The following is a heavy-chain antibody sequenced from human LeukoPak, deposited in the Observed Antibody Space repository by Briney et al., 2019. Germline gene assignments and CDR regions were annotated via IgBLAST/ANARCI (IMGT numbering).Heavy chain of an antibody. CDR2: IYTSGST. J-gene: IGHJ2*01. CDR1: GGSISSYY. CDR3: ARGIAVAGTRVSIWYFDL. D-gene: IGHD6-19*01. V-gene: IGHV4-4*07. Sequence: SETLSLTCTVSGGSISSYYWSWIRQPAGKGLEWIGRIYTSGSTNYNPSLKSRVTMSVDTSKNQFSLKLSSVTAADTAVYYCARGIAVAGTRVSIWYFDLWGRGTLVTVSS.